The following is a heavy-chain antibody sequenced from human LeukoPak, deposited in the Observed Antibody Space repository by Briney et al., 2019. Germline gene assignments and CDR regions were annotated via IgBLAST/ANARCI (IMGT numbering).Heavy chain of an antibody. V-gene: IGHV1-2*06. J-gene: IGHJ4*02. CDR2: INPNSGGT. D-gene: IGHD3-10*01. CDR1: GYTFTGYY. CDR3: ARLRITMVRGVIKTRDFDY. Sequence: GASVKVSCKASGYTFTGYYMHWVPQAPGQGLEWMGRINPNSGGTNYAQKFQGRVTMTRDTSISTAYMELSRLRSDDTAVYYCARLRITMVRGVIKTRDFDYWGQGTLVTVSS.